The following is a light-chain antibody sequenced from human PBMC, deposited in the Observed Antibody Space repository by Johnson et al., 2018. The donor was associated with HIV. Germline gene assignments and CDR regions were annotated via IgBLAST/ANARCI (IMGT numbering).Light chain of an antibody. CDR1: SCDIGNNY. V-gene: IGLV1-51*01. Sequence: QSVLTQPPSVSAAPGQKVTISCSGSSCDIGNNYVSLHQQLPGTAPKLLIYDNNNRSSGIPDRISGSKSGTSATLGITRLQTGDEADDYCVTWDSGLSAGNVFGTGTKVTVL. CDR2: DNN. J-gene: IGLJ1*01. CDR3: VTWDSGLSAGNV.